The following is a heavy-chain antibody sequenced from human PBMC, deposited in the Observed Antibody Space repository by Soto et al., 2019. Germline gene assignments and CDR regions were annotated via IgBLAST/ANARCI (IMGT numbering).Heavy chain of an antibody. Sequence: QVQLVESGGGVVQPGRSLRLSCAASGFTFSSYAMHWVRQAPGKGLEWVAVISYDGSNKYYADSVKGRLTISRDNSKNTLYLQMNSLRAEDTAVYYCARDRYVGPSAYYFDYWGQGTLVTVSS. CDR2: ISYDGSNK. J-gene: IGHJ4*02. D-gene: IGHD1-1*01. CDR1: GFTFSSYA. V-gene: IGHV3-30-3*01. CDR3: ARDRYVGPSAYYFDY.